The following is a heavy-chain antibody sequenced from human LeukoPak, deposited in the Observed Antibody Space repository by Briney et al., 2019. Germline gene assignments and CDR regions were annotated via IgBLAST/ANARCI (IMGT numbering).Heavy chain of an antibody. CDR1: GFTFSSYG. CDR3: AKDQYGSSYYFDY. D-gene: IGHD6-6*01. J-gene: IGHJ4*02. Sequence: PGGSLRLSCAASGFTFSSYGMHWVRQAPGKGLEWVSFIRYDGSNKYYTDSVKGRFTISRDNSKNTLYLQMNSLRAEDTAVYYCAKDQYGSSYYFDYWGQGTLVTVSS. CDR2: IRYDGSNK. V-gene: IGHV3-30*02.